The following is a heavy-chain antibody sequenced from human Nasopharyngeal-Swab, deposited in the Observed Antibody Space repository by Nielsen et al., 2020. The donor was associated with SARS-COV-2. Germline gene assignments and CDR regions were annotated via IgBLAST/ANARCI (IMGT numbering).Heavy chain of an antibody. V-gene: IGHV3-23*01. CDR3: AKDPTRLWDVSI. CDR2: ISGSGGST. D-gene: IGHD3-16*01. J-gene: IGHJ4*02. CDR1: GFTFSSYA. Sequence: GESLKISWAASGFTFSSYAMSWVRQAPGKGLEWVSAISGSGGSTYYADSVKGRFTISRDNSKNTLYLQMNSLRAEDTAVYYCAKDPTRLWDVSIWGQGTLVTVSS.